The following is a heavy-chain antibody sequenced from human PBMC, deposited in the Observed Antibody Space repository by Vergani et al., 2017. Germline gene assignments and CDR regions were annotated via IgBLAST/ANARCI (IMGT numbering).Heavy chain of an antibody. CDR1: GFTSSYYG. CDR2: ISYDGTQK. CDR3: ATKICCPPGCQIGYFSE. V-gene: IGHV3-30*03. Sequence: QVHLVESGGGVVQPGRSLRLSCVVSGFTSSYYGMHWVRQAPGKGLEWVAVISYDGTQKYYADSVKGRFTISRDNSKSTLYLQMNSLRTEDTAVYYCATKICCPPGCQIGYFSEWVEGTLVTVSS. J-gene: IGHJ1*01. D-gene: IGHD6-19*01.